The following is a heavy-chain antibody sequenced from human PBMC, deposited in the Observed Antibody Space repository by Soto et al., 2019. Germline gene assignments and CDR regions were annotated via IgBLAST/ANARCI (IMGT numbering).Heavy chain of an antibody. CDR2: MNPNSGNT. CDR3: AKDYYDSSGYYPPALLFDY. CDR1: GYTFTSYD. V-gene: IGHV1-8*01. Sequence: ASVKVSCKASGYTFTSYDINWVRQATGQGFEWMGWMNPNSGNTGYSQKFQGRVTITRDTSASTAYMELSSLRSEDTAVYYCAKDYYDSSGYYPPALLFDYWGQGTLVTVSS. D-gene: IGHD3-22*01. J-gene: IGHJ4*02.